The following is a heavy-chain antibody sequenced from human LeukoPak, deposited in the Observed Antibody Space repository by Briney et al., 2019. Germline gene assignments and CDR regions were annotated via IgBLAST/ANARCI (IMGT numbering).Heavy chain of an antibody. V-gene: IGHV3-48*02. J-gene: IGHJ4*02. CDR3: ARSDGASSDY. CDR2: ISGSSTTI. D-gene: IGHD4-17*01. CDR1: GFTFSSYS. Sequence: PGGSLRLSCAASGFTFSSYSMNWVRQAPGQGLEWVSYISGSSTTIKYPNSVKGRFTISRDNAKNSLYLQMNSLRDEDTAVYYCARSDGASSDYWGQGTLVTVSS.